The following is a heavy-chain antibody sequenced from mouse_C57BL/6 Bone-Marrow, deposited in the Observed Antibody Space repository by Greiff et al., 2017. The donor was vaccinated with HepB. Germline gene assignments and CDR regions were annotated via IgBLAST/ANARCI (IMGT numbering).Heavy chain of an antibody. CDR3: ARMAYHSNSNYFDN. CDR2: IWSGGSP. J-gene: IGHJ2*01. V-gene: IGHV2-2*01. D-gene: IGHD2-5*01. CDR1: GFSLTNYG. Sequence: VQVVESGPGLVQPSQSLSITCTVSGFSLTNYGVHWVRQSPGKGLEWLGAIWSGGSPDYNAAFISRLSISKDNSESQVFFKMNSLQADDTAIYYCARMAYHSNSNYFDNWGQGTTLTVSS.